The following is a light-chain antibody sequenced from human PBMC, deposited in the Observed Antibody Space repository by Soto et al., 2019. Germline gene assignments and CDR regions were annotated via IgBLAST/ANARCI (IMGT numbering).Light chain of an antibody. J-gene: IGKJ4*01. CDR2: AAS. CDR3: QQSYRTPLT. CDR1: QSISSY. V-gene: IGKV1-39*01. Sequence: DIQMTQSPSSLSASVGDRVTITCRASQSISSYLNWYQQKPGKAPKLLIYAASSLQSGVPSRFSGSGSRTDFTLTISSLQPEDFATYYCQQSYRTPLTFGGGTKVEIK.